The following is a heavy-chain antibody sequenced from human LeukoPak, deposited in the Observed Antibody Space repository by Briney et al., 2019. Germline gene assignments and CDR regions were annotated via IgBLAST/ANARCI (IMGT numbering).Heavy chain of an antibody. J-gene: IGHJ4*02. CDR2: IRYYGSHK. CDR3: AKDRRPNNSYASGSDY. Sequence: PGGSLRLSCAASGITFSSYGMHWVREAPGKGLEWGAFIRYYGSHKYYADSVKGRFTISRDNSKNTLYMQMNSLRAEDTAVYYCAKDRRPNNSYASGSDYWGQGTLVTVSS. D-gene: IGHD3-10*01. CDR1: GITFSSYG. V-gene: IGHV3-30*02.